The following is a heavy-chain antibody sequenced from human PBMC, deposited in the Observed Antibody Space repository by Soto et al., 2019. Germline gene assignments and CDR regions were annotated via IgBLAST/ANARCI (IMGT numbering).Heavy chain of an antibody. CDR2: ISYDGSNK. CDR3: ARGDYDSDAFDI. J-gene: IGHJ3*02. Sequence: GGSLRLSCAASGFTFSSYAMHWVRRAPGKGLEWVAVISYDGSNKYYADSVKGRFTISRDNSKNTLYLQMNSLRAEDTAVYCCARGDYDSDAFDIWGQGTMVTVSS. V-gene: IGHV3-30-3*01. CDR1: GFTFSSYA. D-gene: IGHD3-16*01.